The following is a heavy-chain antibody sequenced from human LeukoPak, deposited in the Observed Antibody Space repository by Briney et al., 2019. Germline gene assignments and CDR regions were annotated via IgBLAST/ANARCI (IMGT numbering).Heavy chain of an antibody. CDR1: GYSFTSYW. CDR2: IYPGDSDT. Sequence: GESLKISCKGSGYSFTSYWIGWVRQMPGKGLEWMGIIYPGDSDTRYSPSFQGLVTISADKSISTAYLQWSSLKASDTAMYYCARGRLGYCSGGSCYSGYPDYWGQGTLVTVSS. CDR3: ARGRLGYCSGGSCYSGYPDY. D-gene: IGHD2-15*01. V-gene: IGHV5-51*01. J-gene: IGHJ4*02.